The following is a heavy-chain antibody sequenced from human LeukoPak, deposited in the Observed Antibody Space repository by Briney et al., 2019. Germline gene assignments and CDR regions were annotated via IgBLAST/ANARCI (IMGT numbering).Heavy chain of an antibody. CDR3: ARVGRDCSGGSCYSGLFDY. Sequence: PSETLSLTCTVSGGSISSYYWSWIRQPPGKGLEWIGYIYYSENTNYNPSLKSRVTISVDTSKNQFSLKLSSVTAADTAVYYCARVGRDCSGGSCYSGLFDYWSQGTLVTVSS. CDR1: GGSISSYY. D-gene: IGHD2-15*01. CDR2: IYYSENT. J-gene: IGHJ4*02. V-gene: IGHV4-59*12.